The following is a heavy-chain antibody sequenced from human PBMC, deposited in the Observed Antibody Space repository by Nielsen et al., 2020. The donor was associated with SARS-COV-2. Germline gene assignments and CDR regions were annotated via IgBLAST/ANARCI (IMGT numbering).Heavy chain of an antibody. Sequence: GGSLRLSCAASGFTFSSYSMNWVRQAPGKGLEWLSYISGNSGTIHYADSVKGRFTISRDNAKNSLYLQMNSLRAEDTAVYYCAKTTTVTPPDYFDYWGRGTLVTVSS. CDR1: GFTFSSYS. CDR2: ISGNSGTI. D-gene: IGHD4-17*01. CDR3: AKTTTVTPPDYFDY. V-gene: IGHV3-48*01. J-gene: IGHJ4*02.